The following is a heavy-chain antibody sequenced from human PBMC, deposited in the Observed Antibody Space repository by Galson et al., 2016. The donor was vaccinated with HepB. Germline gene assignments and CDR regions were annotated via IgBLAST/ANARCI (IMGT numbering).Heavy chain of an antibody. Sequence: SLRLSCAASGFTFRNAWMSWVRQAPGKGLEWVSSISGSSTYIYYAESVKGRFTISRDNAKNSLFPQMNSLRAEDTAIYYCARDPPYYHDRSGYFFDYWGQGTLVTVSS. J-gene: IGHJ4*02. CDR2: ISGSSTYI. V-gene: IGHV3-21*06. CDR1: GFTFRNAW. D-gene: IGHD3-22*01. CDR3: ARDPPYYHDRSGYFFDY.